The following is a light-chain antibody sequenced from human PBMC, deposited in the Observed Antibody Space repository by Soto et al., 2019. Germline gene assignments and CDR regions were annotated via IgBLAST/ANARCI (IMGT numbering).Light chain of an antibody. Sequence: DIQMTQSPSSLSASVGDRVTITCRASQSISSYLNWYQQKPGKAPKLLIYAASSLQSGVPSRFSGSGYGTDFTLTISSLQTEDFATYYCQQSYSTPLTFGGGTKGEIK. V-gene: IGKV1-39*01. CDR2: AAS. CDR1: QSISSY. J-gene: IGKJ4*01. CDR3: QQSYSTPLT.